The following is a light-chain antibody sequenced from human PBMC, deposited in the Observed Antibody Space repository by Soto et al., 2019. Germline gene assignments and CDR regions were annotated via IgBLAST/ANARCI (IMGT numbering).Light chain of an antibody. CDR1: SSDVGGYNY. CDR2: DVT. Sequence: QSVLTHPRSVSGSPGQSVTISCTGTSSDVGGYNYVSWYQHHPGKAPKLMIYDVTKRPSGVRGRFSASKSGNTASLTISGLQAEDEADYYCSSLTTSFTYVFGTGTKVTVL. V-gene: IGLV2-11*01. CDR3: SSLTTSFTYV. J-gene: IGLJ1*01.